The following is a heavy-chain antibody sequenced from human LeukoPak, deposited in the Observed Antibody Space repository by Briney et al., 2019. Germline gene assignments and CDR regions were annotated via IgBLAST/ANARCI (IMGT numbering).Heavy chain of an antibody. CDR1: GFTFSSYA. D-gene: IGHD2-15*01. CDR2: ISGSGGST. V-gene: IGHV3-23*01. J-gene: IGHJ6*03. CDR3: AKKGTYCSGGSCYGYYYYMDV. Sequence: GGSLRLSCAASGFTFSSYAMSWVRQAPGKGLEWVSAISGSGGSTYYADSVKGRFTISRDNSKNTLYLQMNGLRAEDTAVYYCAKKGTYCSGGSCYGYYYYMDVWGKGTTVTVSS.